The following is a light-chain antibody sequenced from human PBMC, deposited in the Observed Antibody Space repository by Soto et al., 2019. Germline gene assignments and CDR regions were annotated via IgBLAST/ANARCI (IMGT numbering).Light chain of an antibody. V-gene: IGLV2-14*01. J-gene: IGLJ2*01. CDR3: SSYTSSSTLV. CDR1: SSDVGGYDY. CDR2: EVS. Sequence: QSALTQPASVSGSPGQSITIFCTGTSSDVGGYDYVSWYQQHPDKAPKLMIYEVSNRPSGVSNRFSGSKSGNTASLTISGLQAEDEADYYCSSYTSSSTLVFGGGTKLTVL.